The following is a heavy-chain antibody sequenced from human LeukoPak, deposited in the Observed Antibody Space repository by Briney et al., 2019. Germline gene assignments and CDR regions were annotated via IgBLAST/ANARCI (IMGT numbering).Heavy chain of an antibody. J-gene: IGHJ3*02. D-gene: IGHD1-14*01. Sequence: GRSLRLSCAASGFTFSSYGMHWVRQALGRGLERVAVISYDGSNKYYADSVKGRFTISRDNSKNTLYLQMNSLRAEDTAVYYCAKESALTNAFDIWGQGTMVTVSS. CDR1: GFTFSSYG. V-gene: IGHV3-30*18. CDR3: AKESALTNAFDI. CDR2: ISYDGSNK.